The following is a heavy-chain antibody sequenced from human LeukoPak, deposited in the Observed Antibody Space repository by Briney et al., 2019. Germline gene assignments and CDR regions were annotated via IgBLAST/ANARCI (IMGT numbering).Heavy chain of an antibody. V-gene: IGHV4-30-4*01. CDR3: ARGTFELGLFDY. CDR2: IYYSGST. Sequence: SETLSLTCTVSGDPLSSDNYWSWIRPPPGKGLEWIGYIYYSGSTHYNPSLKSRVTISMDKSKNQLSLKLNFVTAADTAVYYCARGTFELGLFDYWGQGTLVTVSS. CDR1: GDPLSSDNY. D-gene: IGHD7-27*01. J-gene: IGHJ4*02.